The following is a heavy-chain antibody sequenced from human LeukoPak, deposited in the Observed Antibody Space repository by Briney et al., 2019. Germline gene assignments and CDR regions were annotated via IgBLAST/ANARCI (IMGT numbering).Heavy chain of an antibody. CDR2: IYHSGST. J-gene: IGHJ4*02. CDR3: ASGLKTGHGCPNY. V-gene: IGHV4-4*02. CDR1: GGSISSSNW. D-gene: IGHD1-14*01. Sequence: SGTLSLTCAVSGGSISSSNWWSWVRQPPGKGLEWIGEIYHSGSTYYNPSLKSRVTISVDTSKSQFSLKLSSVTAADTAVYFCASGLKTGHGCPNYWGQGTMVTVSS.